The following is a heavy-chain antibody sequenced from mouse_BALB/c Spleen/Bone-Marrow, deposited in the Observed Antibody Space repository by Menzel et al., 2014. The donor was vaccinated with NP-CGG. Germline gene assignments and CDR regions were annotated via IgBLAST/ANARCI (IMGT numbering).Heavy chain of an antibody. CDR3: TRVYYYGSPWFAY. V-gene: IGHV1S22*01. D-gene: IGHD1-1*01. CDR1: GYTFTSYW. J-gene: IGHJ3*01. CDR2: IYPGSGST. Sequence: LQQSGSELVRPGASVKLSCKASGYTFTSYWMHWVKQRPGQGLEWIGNIYPGSGSTNYDEKFKSKATLTVDTSSSTAYMQLSSLTSEDSAVYYCTRVYYYGSPWFAYWDQGTLVTISA.